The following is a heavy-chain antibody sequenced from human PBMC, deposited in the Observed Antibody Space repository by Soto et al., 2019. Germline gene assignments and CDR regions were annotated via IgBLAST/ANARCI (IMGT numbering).Heavy chain of an antibody. CDR2: INPSGGST. V-gene: IGHV1-46*01. J-gene: IGHJ4*02. CDR3: ARATVTIDY. D-gene: IGHD4-17*01. CDR1: GYTFTSYY. Sequence: QVQLVQSGAEVKKPGASVKVSCKASGYTFTSYYMHWVRQAPGQGLEWMGIINPSGGSTSYAQKFHGRVPMTSDPSTSTVYMELRSMGSEHTAVYYGARATVTIDYWGQGTLVTVSS.